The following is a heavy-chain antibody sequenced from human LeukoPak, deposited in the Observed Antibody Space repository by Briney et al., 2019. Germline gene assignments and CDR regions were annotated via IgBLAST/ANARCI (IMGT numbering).Heavy chain of an antibody. D-gene: IGHD4-17*01. CDR2: IYYSGST. Sequence: SETLSLTCTVSGGSISSSSSYWGWIRQSPGKGLEWIGTIYYSGSTYYNPSLKSRVTISVDTSKNQFFLELTSVTAADTAVYYCARLFNFGANFDYWGQGTLVTVSS. J-gene: IGHJ4*02. V-gene: IGHV4-39*01. CDR3: ARLFNFGANFDY. CDR1: GGSISSSSSY.